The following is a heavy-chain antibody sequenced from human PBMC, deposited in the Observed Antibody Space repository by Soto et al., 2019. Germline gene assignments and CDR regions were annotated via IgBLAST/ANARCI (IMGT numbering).Heavy chain of an antibody. V-gene: IGHV3-23*01. CDR2: ISTSGGTT. CDR1: GFTFSNFD. J-gene: IGHJ1*01. Sequence: EVQLLESGGGLVQPGGSLRLSCAASGFTFSNFDMSWVRQAPGKGLEWVSGISTSGGTTYYADSVKGRFTISRDNSKNTLYLQMTSLRAEDTAVYYCATGTSAPAHWGQGTLVTVSS. D-gene: IGHD6-13*01. CDR3: ATGTSAPAH.